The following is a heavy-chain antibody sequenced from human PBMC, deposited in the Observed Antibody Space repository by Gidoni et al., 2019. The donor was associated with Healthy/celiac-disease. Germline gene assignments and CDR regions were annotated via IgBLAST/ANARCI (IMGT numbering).Heavy chain of an antibody. J-gene: IGHJ4*02. Sequence: QVQLQQWGAGLLQPSETLSLTCAVYGGSFSGYYWSWIRQPPGKGLEWIGEINHSGSTNYNPSLKSRVTISVDTSKNQFSLKLSSVTAADTAVYYCARTGLSYYESSGYYYFAYWGQGTLVTVSS. CDR1: GGSFSGYY. CDR3: ARTGLSYYESSGYYYFAY. V-gene: IGHV4-34*01. CDR2: INHSGST. D-gene: IGHD3-22*01.